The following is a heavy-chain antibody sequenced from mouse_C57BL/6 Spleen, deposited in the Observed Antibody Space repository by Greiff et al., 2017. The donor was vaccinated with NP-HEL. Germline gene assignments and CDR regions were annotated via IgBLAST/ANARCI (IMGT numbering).Heavy chain of an antibody. Sequence: EVQLQESGAELVRPGASVKLSCTASGFNIKDDYMHWVKQRPEQGLEWIGWIDPENGDTEYASKFQGKATITADTSSNTAYLQLSSLTSEDTAVYYCTRGSNYVGFAYWGQGTLVTVSA. D-gene: IGHD2-5*01. CDR3: TRGSNYVGFAY. CDR1: GFNIKDDY. V-gene: IGHV14-4*01. J-gene: IGHJ3*01. CDR2: IDPENGDT.